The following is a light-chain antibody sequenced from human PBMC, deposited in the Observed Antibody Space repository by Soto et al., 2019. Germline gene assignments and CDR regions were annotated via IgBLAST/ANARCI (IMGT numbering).Light chain of an antibody. V-gene: IGKV3D-11*01. Sequence: SAQFSGTMSLSPEESATLSCRASQGVGSSLAWYQQKPGQAPRLLIYDTSTRATGIPARFSGSRSGADFTLTISSLEPEDFAVYYCQQRSNWPRTFGEGTKVDIK. CDR3: QQRSNWPRT. J-gene: IGKJ4*01. CDR2: DTS. CDR1: QGVGSS.